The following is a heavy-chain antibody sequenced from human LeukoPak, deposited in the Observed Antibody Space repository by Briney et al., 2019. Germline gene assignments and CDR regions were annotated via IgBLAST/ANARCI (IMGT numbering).Heavy chain of an antibody. V-gene: IGHV1-69*06. Sequence: SVKVSCKASGGTFSSYAISWVRQAPGQGLEWMGGIIPIFGTANYAQKFQGRVTITADKSTSTAYMELSSLRSEDTAVYYCARGVFDYYYMDVWGKGTTVTISS. J-gene: IGHJ6*03. CDR3: ARGVFDYYYMDV. CDR1: GGTFSSYA. D-gene: IGHD3-3*01. CDR2: IIPIFGTA.